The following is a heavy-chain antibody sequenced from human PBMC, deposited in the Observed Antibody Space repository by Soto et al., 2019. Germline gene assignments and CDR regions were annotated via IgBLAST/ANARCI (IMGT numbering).Heavy chain of an antibody. CDR1: GFTFSSYA. CDR3: AKDGRGMVRVDAFDL. J-gene: IGHJ3*01. D-gene: IGHD3-10*01. Sequence: EVQLLESGGGLVQPGGSLRLSCAASGFTFSSYAMSWVRQAPGKGLEWVSAISGSGGRTYYADSVKGRFTISRDNSKNTLYLKMNSLRPGDTPVYYCAKDGRGMVRVDAFDLWGQGTMVTVSS. V-gene: IGHV3-23*01. CDR2: ISGSGGRT.